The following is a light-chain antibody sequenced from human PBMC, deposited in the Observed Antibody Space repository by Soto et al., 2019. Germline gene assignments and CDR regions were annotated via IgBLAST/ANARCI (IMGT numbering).Light chain of an antibody. V-gene: IGLV2-14*01. Sequence: QSALTQPASVSGSPGQSITISCTGSSSDVGAYTSVSWYQQHPGKAPKLMIYEVSNRPSGVSRRFSGSKSGNTASLTISGLQAEDDAHYFCSSYTSDNRDYVFGTGTKVTVL. J-gene: IGLJ1*01. CDR3: SSYTSDNRDYV. CDR2: EVS. CDR1: SSDVGAYTS.